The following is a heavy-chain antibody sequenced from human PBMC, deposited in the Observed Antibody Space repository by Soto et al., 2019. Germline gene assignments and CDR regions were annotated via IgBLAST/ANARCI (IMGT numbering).Heavy chain of an antibody. D-gene: IGHD6-13*01. CDR3: AKRPLTAAGFDY. CDR2: ITGSGGGT. V-gene: IGHV3-23*01. CDR1: GFTFSNYA. J-gene: IGHJ4*02. Sequence: EVQLLESGGGLVQPGGSLRLSRAASGFTFSNYAMTWVRQAPGKGLEWVSVITGSGGGTYFVDSVKGRFTISRDNSKNTVYLQMNSLRAEDTAVYYYAKRPLTAAGFDYWGQGTLVTVSS.